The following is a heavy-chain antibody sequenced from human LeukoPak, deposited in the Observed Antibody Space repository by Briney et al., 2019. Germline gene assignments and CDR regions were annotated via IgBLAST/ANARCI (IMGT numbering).Heavy chain of an antibody. Sequence: GGSLRLSCAASGFTFSSYGMHWVRQAPGKGLEWVAFIRYDGSNKYYADSVKGRCTISRDNSKNTLYLQMNSLRVEDTAVYYCARGLFLSGYLDAFDVWGQGTVVTVSS. J-gene: IGHJ3*01. D-gene: IGHD3-22*01. CDR3: ARGLFLSGYLDAFDV. V-gene: IGHV3-30*02. CDR1: GFTFSSYG. CDR2: IRYDGSNK.